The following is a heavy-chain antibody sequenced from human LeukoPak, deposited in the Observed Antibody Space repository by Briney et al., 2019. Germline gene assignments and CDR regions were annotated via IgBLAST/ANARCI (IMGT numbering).Heavy chain of an antibody. D-gene: IGHD7-27*01. Sequence: SETLSLTCTVSGGSINTYYWSWIRQPPGKGLEWIGYIYYSGSTNYNPSLKSRVTISVDTSKNQFSLKLNSVTAADTAVYYCARASWGSHWYFDLWGRGTLVTVSS. CDR2: IYYSGST. CDR3: ARASWGSHWYFDL. CDR1: GGSINTYY. V-gene: IGHV4-59*01. J-gene: IGHJ2*01.